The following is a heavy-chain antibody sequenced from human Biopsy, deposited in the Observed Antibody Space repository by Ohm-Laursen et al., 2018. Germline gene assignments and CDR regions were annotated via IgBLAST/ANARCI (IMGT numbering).Heavy chain of an antibody. D-gene: IGHD1-14*01. J-gene: IGHJ5*02. CDR1: GGSLSSYS. CDR3: ARDRDRRGWFDP. V-gene: IGHV4-4*07. Sequence: SETLSLTCTVSGGSLSSYSWSWIRQPAGKGLEWIGQIYTSGINNYNPSLKSRVTMSVDTSKNKFSLRVSSVTAADTAVYYCARDRDRRGWFDPWGQGTLVTVSS. CDR2: IYTSGIN.